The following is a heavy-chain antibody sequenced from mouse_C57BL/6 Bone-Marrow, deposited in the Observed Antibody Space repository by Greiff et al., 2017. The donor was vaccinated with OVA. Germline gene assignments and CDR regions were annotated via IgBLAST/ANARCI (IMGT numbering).Heavy chain of an antibody. J-gene: IGHJ1*03. Sequence: QVQLQQPGAELVKPGASVKLSCKASGYTFTSYWMHWVKQRPGQGLEWIGMIHPNSGSTNYNEKFKSKATLTVDKSSSTAYMQLSSLTSEDSAVYYCAREAIYYYGSSYVYFDVWGTGTTVTVSS. D-gene: IGHD1-1*01. CDR3: AREAIYYYGSSYVYFDV. CDR1: GYTFTSYW. CDR2: IHPNSGST. V-gene: IGHV1-64*01.